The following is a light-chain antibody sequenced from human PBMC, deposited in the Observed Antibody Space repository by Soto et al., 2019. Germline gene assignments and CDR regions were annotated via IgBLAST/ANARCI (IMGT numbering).Light chain of an antibody. V-gene: IGKV3-20*01. J-gene: IGKJ2*01. CDR2: AAS. CDR1: QSVGTS. CDR3: QQYGISPRYT. Sequence: EIVLTQSPGTLSLSPGERATLSCRASQSVGTSLAWYQQKPGQAPSLLIYAASSRATGIPDRFSGSGSGTAFTLTISRLEPEDFAVYYCQQYGISPRYTFGQGTKLEIK.